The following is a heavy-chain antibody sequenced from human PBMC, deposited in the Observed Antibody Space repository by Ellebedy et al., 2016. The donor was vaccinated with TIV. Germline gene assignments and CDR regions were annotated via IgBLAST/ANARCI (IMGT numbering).Heavy chain of an antibody. Sequence: AASVKVSCKASGYTFTNYYMHCPRQAPGQGLEWMGIINPSGGSTTYAQNLQGRVTMTRDTSTSTVYMELSSLRSEDTAVYYCARDQYNWRGYYYNGMDVWGLGTTVTVSS. J-gene: IGHJ6*02. V-gene: IGHV1-46*04. CDR1: GYTFTNYY. CDR2: INPSGGST. CDR3: ARDQYNWRGYYYNGMDV. D-gene: IGHD1-1*01.